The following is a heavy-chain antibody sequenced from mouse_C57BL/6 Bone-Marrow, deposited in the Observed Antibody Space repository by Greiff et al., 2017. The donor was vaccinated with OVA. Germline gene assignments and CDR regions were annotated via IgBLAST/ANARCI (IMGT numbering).Heavy chain of an antibody. J-gene: IGHJ2*01. D-gene: IGHD2-12*01. V-gene: IGHV1-15*01. CDR1: GYTFTDYE. CDR3: TRSYSYYGGFDY. Sequence: QVQLQQSGAELVRPGASVTLSCKASGYTFTDYEMHWVKQTPVHGLEWIGAIDPETGGTAYNQKFKGKAILTADKSSSTAYMELRSLTSEDSAVYYGTRSYSYYGGFDYGGQGTALTVSS. CDR2: IDPETGGT.